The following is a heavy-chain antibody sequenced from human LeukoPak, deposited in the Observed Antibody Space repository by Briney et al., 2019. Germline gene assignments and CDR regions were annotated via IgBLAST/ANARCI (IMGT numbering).Heavy chain of an antibody. V-gene: IGHV1-2*02. CDR3: ARAGIVVVPAATTYYYYYMDV. J-gene: IGHJ6*03. Sequence: ASVKVSCKASGYTFTGYYMHWVRQAPGQGLEWMGWINPNSGGTNYAQKFQGRVTMTRDTSISTAYMELSRLRSDDTAVYYCARAGIVVVPAATTYYYYYMDVWGKGTTVTVSS. CDR1: GYTFTGYY. D-gene: IGHD2-2*01. CDR2: INPNSGGT.